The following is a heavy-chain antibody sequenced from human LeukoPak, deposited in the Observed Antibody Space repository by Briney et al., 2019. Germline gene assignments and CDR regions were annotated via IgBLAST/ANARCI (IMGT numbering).Heavy chain of an antibody. J-gene: IGHJ4*02. V-gene: IGHV3-23*01. Sequence: PGGSLRLSCAASGFTVSSYAMSWVRQAPGKGPEWVSAISVSGGSTYYADSVKGRFTISRDNSKNTLYLQMNSLRAEDTAVYYCARVGITMVRGVIITWQTFDYWGQGTLVTVSS. CDR1: GFTVSSYA. D-gene: IGHD3-10*01. CDR3: ARVGITMVRGVIITWQTFDY. CDR2: ISVSGGST.